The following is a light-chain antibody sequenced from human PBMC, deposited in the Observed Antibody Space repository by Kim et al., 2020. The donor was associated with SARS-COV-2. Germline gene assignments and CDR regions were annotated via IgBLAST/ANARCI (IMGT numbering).Light chain of an antibody. CDR1: QSVTSSY. Sequence: EIVLTQSPGTLSLSPGERATLSCRASQSVTSSYLAWYQQKPGQTPRLLIYGPSSRATGVPDRFSGSESGTDFTITISRLEPEDFAVYYCQQYGSSPVTFGQGTKLEI. V-gene: IGKV3-20*01. CDR2: GPS. CDR3: QQYGSSPVT. J-gene: IGKJ2*01.